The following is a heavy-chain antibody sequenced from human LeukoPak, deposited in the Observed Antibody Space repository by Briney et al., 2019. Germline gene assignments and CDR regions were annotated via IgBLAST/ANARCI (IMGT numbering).Heavy chain of an antibody. D-gene: IGHD3-22*01. CDR1: GGTFSSYA. V-gene: IGHV1-69*13. CDR3: ARDSADYYDSSGPYIRNFQH. Sequence: GASVKVSCKASGGTFSSYAISWVRQAPGQGLEWMGGIIPIFGTANYAQKFQGRVTITADESTSTAYMELSSLRFEDTAVYYCARDSADYYDSSGPYIRNFQHWGQGTLVTVSS. J-gene: IGHJ1*01. CDR2: IIPIFGTA.